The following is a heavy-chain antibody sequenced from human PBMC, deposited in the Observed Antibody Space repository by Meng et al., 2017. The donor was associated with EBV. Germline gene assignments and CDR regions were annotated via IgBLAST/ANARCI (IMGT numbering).Heavy chain of an antibody. J-gene: IGHJ4*02. D-gene: IGHD1-20*01. CDR3: ARAPDNWNDGPYY. V-gene: IGHV1-69*01. CDR2: IIPIFGTA. CDR1: VVTSSGVA. Sequence: QLSQFGAGGNKPGSGLKVPSKTSVVTSSGVAINWVRQAPGQGLEWMGGIIPIFGTANYEQKFQGRVTITADESTSTAYMELSSLRSEDTAVYYCARAPDNWNDGPYYWDQGTLVTVSS.